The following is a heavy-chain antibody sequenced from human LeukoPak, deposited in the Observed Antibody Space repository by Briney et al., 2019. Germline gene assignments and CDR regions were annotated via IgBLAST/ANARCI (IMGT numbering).Heavy chain of an antibody. CDR1: GLRLRNYW. V-gene: IGHV3-7*01. D-gene: IGHD2-2*01. Sequence: RGGSLRLSCVPSGLRLRNYWMSWVRQAPGKGREWVAYIKQDESEKYYVDSEEGRFPLHRDQHKNSLYLQMNSLRAEDTAVYYCARALDSSSSRYQAFEYWGQGTLVTVSS. CDR3: ARALDSSSSRYQAFEY. CDR2: IKQDESEK. J-gene: IGHJ4*02.